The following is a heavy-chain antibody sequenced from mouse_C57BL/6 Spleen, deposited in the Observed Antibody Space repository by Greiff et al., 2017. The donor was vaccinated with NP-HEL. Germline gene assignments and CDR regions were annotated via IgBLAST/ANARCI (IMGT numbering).Heavy chain of an antibody. CDR2: IYPGSGNT. J-gene: IGHJ2*01. D-gene: IGHD1-1*02. CDR1: GYTFTDYY. V-gene: IGHV1-76*01. CDR3: ARGGWLDY. Sequence: VMLVESGAELVRPGASVKLSCKASGYTFTDYYINWVKQRPGQGLEWIARIYPGSGNTYYNEKFKGKATLTAEKSSSTAYMQLSSLTSEDSAVYFCARGGWLDYWGQGTTLTVSS.